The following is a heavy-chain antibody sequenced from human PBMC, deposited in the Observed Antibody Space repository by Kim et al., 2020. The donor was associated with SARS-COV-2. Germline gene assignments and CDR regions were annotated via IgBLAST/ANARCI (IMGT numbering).Heavy chain of an antibody. Sequence: GGSLRLSCAASGFTFSSYGMHWVRQAPGEGLEWVAVIWYDGSNKYYADSVKGRFTISRDNSKNTLYLQMNSLRAEDTAVYYCAKHTIPLGHYSSSLYFDYWGQGTLVTVSS. CDR3: AKHTIPLGHYSSSLYFDY. J-gene: IGHJ4*02. CDR2: IWYDGSNK. V-gene: IGHV3-33*06. D-gene: IGHD6-13*01. CDR1: GFTFSSYG.